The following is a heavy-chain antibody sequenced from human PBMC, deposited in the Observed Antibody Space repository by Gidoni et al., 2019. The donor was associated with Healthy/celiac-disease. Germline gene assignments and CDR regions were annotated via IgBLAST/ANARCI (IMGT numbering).Heavy chain of an antibody. Sequence: EVQLLESGGGLVQPGGSLRLSCAASGFTFSSYAMSWVLQAPGKGLEWVSAISGSGGSTYYADSVKGRFTISRDNSKNTLYLQMNSLRAEDTAVYYCTKGGDRTPTLDYWGQGTLVTVSS. V-gene: IGHV3-23*01. CDR1: GFTFSSYA. CDR2: ISGSGGST. CDR3: TKGGDRTPTLDY. D-gene: IGHD3-10*01. J-gene: IGHJ4*02.